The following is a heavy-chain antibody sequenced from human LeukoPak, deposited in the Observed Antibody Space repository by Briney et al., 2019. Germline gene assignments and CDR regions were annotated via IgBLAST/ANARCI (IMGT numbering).Heavy chain of an antibody. CDR3: VRDRHWTNDWVFDY. CDR2: INHSGST. CDR1: GGSFSGYY. Sequence: SETLSLTCAVYGGSFSGYYWSWIRQPPGKGLEWIGEINHSGSTNYNPSLKSRVTISLHTSKNQFSLKLSSVNAADTAVYYCVRDRHWTNDWVFDYWGQGTLVTVSS. D-gene: IGHD1/OR15-1a*01. V-gene: IGHV4-34*01. J-gene: IGHJ4*02.